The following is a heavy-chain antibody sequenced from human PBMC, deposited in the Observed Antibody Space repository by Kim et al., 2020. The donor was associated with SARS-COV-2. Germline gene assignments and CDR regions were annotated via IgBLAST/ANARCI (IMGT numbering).Heavy chain of an antibody. J-gene: IGHJ4*02. CDR3: ARPYSSSSHYYFDY. D-gene: IGHD6-6*01. Sequence: AQKVQGRVTMTRNTSISTAYMELSSLRSEDTAVYYCARPYSSSSHYYFDYWGQGTLVTVSS. V-gene: IGHV1-8*01.